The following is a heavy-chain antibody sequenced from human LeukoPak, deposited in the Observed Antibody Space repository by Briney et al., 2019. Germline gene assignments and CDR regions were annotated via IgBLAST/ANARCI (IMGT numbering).Heavy chain of an antibody. V-gene: IGHV3-66*01. D-gene: IGHD2-2*01. CDR3: ARVPAASYFDY. CDR2: LYSGGNA. CDR1: GFTVSSNY. J-gene: IGHJ4*02. Sequence: GGSLRLSCAASGFTVSSNYMSWVRQAPGKGLEWVSVLYSGGNAYYADSVKGRFTISRDNSKNTLYLQMNSLRAEDTAVYYCARVPAASYFDYWGQGTLVTVSS.